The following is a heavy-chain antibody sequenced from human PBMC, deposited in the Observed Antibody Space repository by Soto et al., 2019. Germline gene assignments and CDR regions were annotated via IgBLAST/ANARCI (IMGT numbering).Heavy chain of an antibody. CDR2: IWYDGSNK. CDR3: ARDDSSGYYIDY. V-gene: IGHV3-33*01. Sequence: GGSLRLSCAASGFTFSSYGMHWVRQAPGKGLEWVAVIWYDGSNKYYADSVKGRFTISRDNSKNTLYLQMNSLRAEDTAVYYCARDDSSGYYIDYWGQGTLVTVSS. CDR1: GFTFSSYG. D-gene: IGHD3-22*01. J-gene: IGHJ4*02.